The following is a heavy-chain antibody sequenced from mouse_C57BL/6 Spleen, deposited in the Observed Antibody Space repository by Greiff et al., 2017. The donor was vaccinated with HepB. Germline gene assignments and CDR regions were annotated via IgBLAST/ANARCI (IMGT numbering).Heavy chain of an antibody. CDR1: GFNIKDDY. J-gene: IGHJ2*01. V-gene: IGHV14-4*01. D-gene: IGHD1-1*01. Sequence: VQLQQSGAELVRPGASVKLSCTASGFNIKDDYMHWVKQRPEQGLEWIGWIDPENGDTEYASKCQGKATITADTSSNTAYLQLSSLTSEDTAVYYCTTSRDYYGSSGYFDYWGQGTTLTVSS. CDR3: TTSRDYYGSSGYFDY. CDR2: IDPENGDT.